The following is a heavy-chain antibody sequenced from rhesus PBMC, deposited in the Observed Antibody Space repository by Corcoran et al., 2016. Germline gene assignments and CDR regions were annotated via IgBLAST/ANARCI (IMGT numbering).Heavy chain of an antibody. V-gene: IGHV7-193*01. J-gene: IGHJ4*01. Sequence: QVQLVQSGPEAKQPGASVKVSCKASGYSSTTEGMQWVRQAPGQGLEWLGWINTYTGNSTYATGFTDLFVFSMDASVSTVYMQISSLKAEATAVYCCASQGLEHGYFDYWGQGVLVTVSS. CDR2: INTYTGNS. D-gene: IGHD1-20*01. CDR3: ASQGLEHGYFDY. CDR1: GYSSTTEG.